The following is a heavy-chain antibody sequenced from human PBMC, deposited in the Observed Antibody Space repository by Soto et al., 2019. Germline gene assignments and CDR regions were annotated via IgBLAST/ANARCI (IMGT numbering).Heavy chain of an antibody. D-gene: IGHD2-21*02. CDR2: ISVYNGNT. CDR3: GRTVMLTALSDFDH. J-gene: IGHJ4*02. CDR1: GYIFSNYG. V-gene: IGHV1-18*01. Sequence: ASVKVSCKTSGYIFSNYGVAWVRQAPGQGLEWLGWISVYNGNTNFGRKVQGRVRLTNDTSTSTAYMELTNLQSDDTAVYFCGRTVMLTALSDFDHWGQGTLVTVSS.